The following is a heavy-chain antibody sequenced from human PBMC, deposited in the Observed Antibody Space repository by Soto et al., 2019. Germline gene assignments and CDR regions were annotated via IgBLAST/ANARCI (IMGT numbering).Heavy chain of an antibody. CDR3: AKDRAPSYYDFWSGYYTGYYFDY. V-gene: IGHV3-23*04. D-gene: IGHD3-3*01. CDR1: GFTFSSYA. J-gene: IGHJ4*02. Sequence: VQLVESGGGVVQPGRSLRLSCAASGFTFSSYAMSWVRQAPGKGLEWVSAISGSGGSTYYADSVKGRFTISRDNSKNTLYLQMNSLRAEDTAVYYCAKDRAPSYYDFWSGYYTGYYFDYWGQGTLVTVSS. CDR2: ISGSGGST.